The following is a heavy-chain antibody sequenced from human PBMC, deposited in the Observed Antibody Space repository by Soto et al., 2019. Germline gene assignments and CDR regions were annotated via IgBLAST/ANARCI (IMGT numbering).Heavy chain of an antibody. CDR1: GGSISSSSYY. CDR2: IYYSGST. Sequence: ASETLSLTCTVSGGSISSSSYYWGWIRQPPGKGLEWIGSIYYSGSTYYNPSLKSRVTISVDTSKNQFSLKLSSVTAADTAVYYCARLPTVGQQIRRYRWFDPWGRGTLVTLSS. D-gene: IGHD6-13*01. J-gene: IGHJ5*02. V-gene: IGHV4-39*01. CDR3: ARLPTVGQQIRRYRWFDP.